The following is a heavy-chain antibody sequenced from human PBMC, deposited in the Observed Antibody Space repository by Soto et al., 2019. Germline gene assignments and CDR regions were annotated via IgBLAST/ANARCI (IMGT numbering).Heavy chain of an antibody. CDR2: ISYDGSNK. J-gene: IGHJ6*02. CDR1: GFTFSSYA. V-gene: IGHV3-30-3*01. CDR3: AYYYYGMDV. Sequence: QVQLVESGGGVVQPGRSLRLSCAASGFTFSSYAMHWVRQAPGKGLEWVAVISYDGSNKYYADSVKGRFTISRDNSKNTLYLQMNSLRAEDTAVYYCAYYYYGMDVWGQGTTVTVS.